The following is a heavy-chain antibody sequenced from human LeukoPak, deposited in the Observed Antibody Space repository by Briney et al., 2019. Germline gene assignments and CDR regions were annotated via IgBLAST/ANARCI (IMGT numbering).Heavy chain of an antibody. V-gene: IGHV4-61*02. CDR1: GGSISSGSYY. Sequence: SETLSLTCTVSGGSISSGSYYWSWIRQPAGKGLEWIGRIYTSGSTNYNPSLKSRVTISVDTSKNQFSLKLSSVTAADTAVYYCARDRYCSGSWGQGTLVTVSS. J-gene: IGHJ4*02. CDR2: IYTSGST. D-gene: IGHD2-15*01. CDR3: ARDRYCSGS.